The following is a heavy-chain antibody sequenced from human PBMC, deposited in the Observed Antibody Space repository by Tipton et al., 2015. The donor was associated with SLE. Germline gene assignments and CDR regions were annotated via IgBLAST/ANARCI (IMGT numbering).Heavy chain of an antibody. CDR1: GFNSRNYG. CDR2: IWYDGSNI. CDR3: AREEWNLPAYFDY. Sequence: SLRLSCEASGFNSRNYGMHWVRQAPGKGLEWVGVIWYDGSNIHYADSVKGRFTISRHNAKNTLFLQMTSLRAEDTAVYYCAREEWNLPAYFDYWGQGTLVTVSS. D-gene: IGHD1-7*01. V-gene: IGHV3-33*01. J-gene: IGHJ4*02.